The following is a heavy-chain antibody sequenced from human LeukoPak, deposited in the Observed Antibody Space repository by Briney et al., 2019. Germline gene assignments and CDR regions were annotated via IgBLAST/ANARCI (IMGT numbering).Heavy chain of an antibody. CDR2: IKSKADGGTT. CDR3: TTGYTWFDC. Sequence: GGSLRLSCAASGFTFSNAWMSWVRQAPGKGLEWVGRIKSKADGGTTDYAAPVTGRFTISRDDSNNTLYLEMNFLKAGDTAVYYWTTGYTWFDCWGRGTVVTVST. J-gene: IGHJ4*02. V-gene: IGHV3-15*01. CDR1: GFTFSNAW. D-gene: IGHD1-1*01.